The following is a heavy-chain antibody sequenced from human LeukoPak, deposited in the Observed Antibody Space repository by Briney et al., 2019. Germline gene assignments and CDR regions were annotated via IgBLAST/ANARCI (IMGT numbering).Heavy chain of an antibody. CDR3: ARSIVVVPAAKMWFDP. CDR1: GYTFTSYD. V-gene: IGHV1-8*01. Sequence: ASVKVSCKASGYTFTSYDINWVRQATGQGLEWMGWMNPNSGNTGYAQKFQGRVTMTRNTSISTAYMELSSLRSEDTAVYYCARSIVVVPAAKMWFDPWGQGTLVTVSS. D-gene: IGHD2-2*01. J-gene: IGHJ5*02. CDR2: MNPNSGNT.